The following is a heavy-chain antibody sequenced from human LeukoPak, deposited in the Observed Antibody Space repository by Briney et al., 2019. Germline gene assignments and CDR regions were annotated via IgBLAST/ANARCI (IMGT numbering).Heavy chain of an antibody. D-gene: IGHD6-13*01. CDR2: NYYTGNT. CDR3: ARALDSSSALDY. V-gene: IGHV4-59*01. CDR1: GSSINSYY. Sequence: KPSETLSLICTVSGSSINSYYWTWIRQPPGKGLEWIGYNYYTGNTNYNPSLKSRVTISVDSSKSQFSLKLNSVTAADTAVYYSARALDSSSALDYWGQGTLVTVSS. J-gene: IGHJ4*02.